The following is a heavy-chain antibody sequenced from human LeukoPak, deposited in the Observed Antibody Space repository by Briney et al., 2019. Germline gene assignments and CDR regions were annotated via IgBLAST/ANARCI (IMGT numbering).Heavy chain of an antibody. D-gene: IGHD3-10*01. J-gene: IGHJ4*02. CDR2: IDTTTGNP. CDR3: VRETPTPGMDY. V-gene: IGHV7-4-1*02. CDR1: GYPFSAHF. Sequence: ASVKVSCKASGYPFSAHFLNWVRQAPGQGLEWMGNIDTTTGNPRYAQDFTGRFVLSLDTSVSTAYLQITSLKADDTAAYYCVRETPTPGMDYWAQGTQVTVSS.